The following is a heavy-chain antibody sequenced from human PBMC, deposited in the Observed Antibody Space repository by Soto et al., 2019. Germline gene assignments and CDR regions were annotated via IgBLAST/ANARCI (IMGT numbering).Heavy chain of an antibody. D-gene: IGHD5-18*01. J-gene: IGHJ4*02. V-gene: IGHV3-23*01. CDR3: AKVRIQLWSGSFDY. CDR2: ISGSGGST. CDR1: GFTFSSYA. Sequence: GGSLRLSCAASGFTFSSYAMIWVRQAPGKGLEWVSAISGSGGSTYYADSVKGRFTISRDNSKNTLYLQMNSLRAEDTAVYYCAKVRIQLWSGSFDYWGQGTLVTVSS.